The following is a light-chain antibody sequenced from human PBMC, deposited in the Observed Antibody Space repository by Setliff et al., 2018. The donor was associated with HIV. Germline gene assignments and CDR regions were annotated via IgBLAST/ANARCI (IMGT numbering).Light chain of an antibody. Sequence: QSALTQPASVSGSPGQSITIPCTGTGSDVGVYNYVSWYQQHPGKAPKLMIYEVNKRPSGVSDRFSVSKSGNTASLTTSGLQAEDEADYHCCSYARTSPYVFGSGTKVTVL. CDR3: CSYARTSPYV. V-gene: IGLV2-23*02. CDR2: EVN. CDR1: GSDVGVYNY. J-gene: IGLJ1*01.